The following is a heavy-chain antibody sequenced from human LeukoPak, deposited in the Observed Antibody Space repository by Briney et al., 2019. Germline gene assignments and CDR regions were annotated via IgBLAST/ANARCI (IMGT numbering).Heavy chain of an antibody. D-gene: IGHD6-19*01. Sequence: GGSLRLSCAASGFTFDDYAMHWVRQAPGKGLEWVSGISWNSGSIGYADSVKGRFTISRDNAKNSLYLQMNSLRAEDMALYYCAKGAVAGTINRNDAFDIWGQGTMVTVSS. CDR3: AKGAVAGTINRNDAFDI. CDR1: GFTFDDYA. CDR2: ISWNSGSI. V-gene: IGHV3-9*03. J-gene: IGHJ3*02.